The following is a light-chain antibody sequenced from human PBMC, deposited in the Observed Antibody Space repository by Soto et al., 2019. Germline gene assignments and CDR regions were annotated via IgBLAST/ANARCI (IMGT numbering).Light chain of an antibody. CDR1: QSISSW. CDR2: DAS. V-gene: IGKV1-5*01. CDR3: QQYNSYWT. J-gene: IGKJ1*01. Sequence: DIQMTQSPSTLSASVGERVTITLRASQSISSWLAWYQQKPGKAPKLLIYDASSLESGVPSRFSGSGSGTEFTLTISSLQPDDFATYYCQQYNSYWTFGQGTKVDIK.